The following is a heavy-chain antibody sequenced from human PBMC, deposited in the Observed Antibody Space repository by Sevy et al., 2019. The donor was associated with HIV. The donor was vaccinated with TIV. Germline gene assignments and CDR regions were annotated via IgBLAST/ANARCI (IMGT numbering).Heavy chain of an antibody. Sequence: GGSLRLSCAASGFTFSSYAMSWVRQAPGKGLEWVSAISGSGGSTYYADSVKGRFTISRDNSKNTLYLQMNSLRAEDTAVYFCAKGDLIRGVIIRHFDYCGQGTLVTVSS. D-gene: IGHD3-10*01. J-gene: IGHJ4*02. CDR2: ISGSGGST. V-gene: IGHV3-23*01. CDR1: GFTFSSYA. CDR3: AKGDLIRGVIIRHFDY.